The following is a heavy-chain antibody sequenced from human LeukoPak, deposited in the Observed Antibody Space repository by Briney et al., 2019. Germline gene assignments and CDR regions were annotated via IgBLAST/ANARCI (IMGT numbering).Heavy chain of an antibody. V-gene: IGHV3-7*01. CDR3: ARYYYDSRGENDAFDI. D-gene: IGHD3-22*01. CDR1: GFTFSDYY. Sequence: GGSLRLSCAASGFTFSDYYMSWVRQAPGKGLEWVANIKQGGSEKYYVDSVKGRFTISRDNAKNSLYLQMNSLRAEDTAVYYCARYYYDSRGENDAFDIWGQGTMVTVSS. CDR2: IKQGGSEK. J-gene: IGHJ3*02.